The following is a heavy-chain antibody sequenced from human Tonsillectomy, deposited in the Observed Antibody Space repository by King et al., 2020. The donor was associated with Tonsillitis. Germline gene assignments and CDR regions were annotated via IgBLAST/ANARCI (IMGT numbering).Heavy chain of an antibody. D-gene: IGHD3-10*01. CDR3: AKLMVGFGFGELLYGAFDI. Sequence: VQLVESGGGLVQPGRSLRLSCAASGFTFDDYAMHWVRQAPGKGLEWVSGISWNSGSIGYADSVKGRFTISRDNAKNSLYLQMNSLRAEDTALYYCAKLMVGFGFGELLYGAFDIWGQGTMVTVSS. CDR2: ISWNSGSI. J-gene: IGHJ3*02. CDR1: GFTFDDYA. V-gene: IGHV3-9*01.